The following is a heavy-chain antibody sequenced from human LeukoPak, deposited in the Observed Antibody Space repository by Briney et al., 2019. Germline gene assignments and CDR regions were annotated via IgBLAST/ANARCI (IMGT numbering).Heavy chain of an antibody. D-gene: IGHD3-3*01. Sequence: GRSLRLSCAASGFTFSSYVMHWVRQAPGKGLEWVAVISYDGSNKYYADSVKGRFTISRDNSKNTLYLQMNSLRAEDTAVYYCARDPSWSGYDDYWGQGTLVTVSS. CDR1: GFTFSSYV. CDR3: ARDPSWSGYDDY. J-gene: IGHJ4*02. V-gene: IGHV3-30*04. CDR2: ISYDGSNK.